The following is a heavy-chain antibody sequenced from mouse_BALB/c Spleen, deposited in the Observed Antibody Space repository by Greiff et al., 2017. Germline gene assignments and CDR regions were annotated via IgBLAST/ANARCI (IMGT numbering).Heavy chain of an antibody. CDR3: TRGGLRLDY. Sequence: LQQPGSELVRPGASVKLSCKASGYTFTSYWMHWVKQRPGQGLEWIGNIYPGSGSTNYDAKFKSKATLTVDTSSSTAYMQLSSLTSEDSAVYYCTRGGLRLDYWGQGTTLTVSS. J-gene: IGHJ2*01. CDR1: GYTFTSYW. D-gene: IGHD2-2*01. CDR2: IYPGSGST. V-gene: IGHV1S22*01.